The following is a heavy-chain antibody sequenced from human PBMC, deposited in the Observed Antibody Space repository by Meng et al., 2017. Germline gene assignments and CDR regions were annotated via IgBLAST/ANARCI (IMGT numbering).Heavy chain of an antibody. CDR3: ARGLSTTYWYFDL. CDR1: GFTFSSYG. Sequence: QVERWESGGGVVQPGRSRRLSCAASGFTFSSYGMHWVRQAPGKGLEWVAVIWYDGSNKYYADSVKGRFTISRDNSKNTLYLQMNSLRAEDTAVYYCARGLSTTYWYFDLWGRGTLVTVSS. D-gene: IGHD2/OR15-2a*01. V-gene: IGHV3-33*01. J-gene: IGHJ2*01. CDR2: IWYDGSNK.